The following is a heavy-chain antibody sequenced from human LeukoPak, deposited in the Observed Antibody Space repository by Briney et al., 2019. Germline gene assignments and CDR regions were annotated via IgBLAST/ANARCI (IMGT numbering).Heavy chain of an antibody. Sequence: SEALSLPCGVSGGSISSDNWWSWNRQPPGKGLEWVGEVLRSGSTNYNPSLKSRVTMSIDKSKNQFSLKVNSVTAADTAVYYCATYYDTSGYRFDYWGQGTLVTVSS. J-gene: IGHJ4*02. CDR3: ATYYDTSGYRFDY. D-gene: IGHD3-22*01. CDR2: VLRSGST. CDR1: GGSISSDNW. V-gene: IGHV4-4*02.